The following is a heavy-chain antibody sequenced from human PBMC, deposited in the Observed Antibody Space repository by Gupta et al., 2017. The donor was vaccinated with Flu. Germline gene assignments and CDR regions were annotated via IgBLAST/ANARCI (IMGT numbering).Heavy chain of an antibody. J-gene: IGHJ6*02. V-gene: IGHV2-26*01. CDR2: IFSNDEK. CDR1: GFSLSNARMG. CDR3: ARCIVVVGKYYYYGMDV. D-gene: IGHD2-21*01. Sequence: QVTLKESGPVLVKPTETLTLTCTVSGFSLSNARMGVSWIRQPPGKALEWLAHIFSNDEKSYSTSLKSRLTISKDTSKSQVVLTMTNMDPVDTATYYCARCIVVVGKYYYYGMDVWGQGTTVTVSS.